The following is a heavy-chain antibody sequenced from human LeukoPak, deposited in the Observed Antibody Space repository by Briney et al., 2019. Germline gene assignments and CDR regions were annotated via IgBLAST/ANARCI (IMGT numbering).Heavy chain of an antibody. J-gene: IGHJ6*02. CDR1: GGSISSGGYS. D-gene: IGHD3-3*02. CDR3: ARALKGYYYGMDV. V-gene: IGHV4-30-2*01. Sequence: PSETLSLTCAVSGGSISSGGYSWSWIRQPPGQGLEWIGYIYHSGSTYYNLSLKSRVTISVDRSKNQFSLKLSSVTAADTAVYYCARALKGYYYGMDVWGQGTTVTVSS. CDR2: IYHSGST.